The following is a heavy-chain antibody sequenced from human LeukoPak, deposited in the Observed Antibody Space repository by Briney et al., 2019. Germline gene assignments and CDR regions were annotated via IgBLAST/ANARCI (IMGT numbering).Heavy chain of an antibody. CDR3: ARTSHGYSPNN. Sequence: PGGSLRLSCAASGFSFGRYWMYWVRQAPGKGLVWVSRINADGSTTDYADSVQGRFTISRDNAKSTLYLQMNSLRAEDTAVYYCARTSHGYSPNNWGQGTLVTVSS. D-gene: IGHD5-18*01. V-gene: IGHV3-74*01. CDR2: INADGSTT. J-gene: IGHJ4*02. CDR1: GFSFGRYW.